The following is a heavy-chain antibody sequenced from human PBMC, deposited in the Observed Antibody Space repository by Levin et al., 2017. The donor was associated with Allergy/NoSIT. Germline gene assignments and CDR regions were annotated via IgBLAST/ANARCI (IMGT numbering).Heavy chain of an antibody. J-gene: IGHJ4*02. Sequence: GESLKISCAASGFTFSSYWMHWVRQAPGKGLLWVSRTNGDGSTTSYADSVKGRFTISRDNAKNTLYLQMNGLRAEDTAVYYCARWAATTFHFFDYWGQGTLVTVSS. V-gene: IGHV3-74*01. D-gene: IGHD2/OR15-2a*01. CDR1: GFTFSSYW. CDR2: TNGDGSTT. CDR3: ARWAATTFHFFDY.